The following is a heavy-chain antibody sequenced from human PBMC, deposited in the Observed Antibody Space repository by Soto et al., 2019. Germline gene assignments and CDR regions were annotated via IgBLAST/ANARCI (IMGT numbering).Heavy chain of an antibody. V-gene: IGHV3-64D*06. Sequence: GGSLRLSCSVSGFTFSNYAMHWVRQAPGEGLEYVSGITSDGDNTYHADSVKGRFTISRDNSKNTLYLQMSSLRVEDTAIYYCVKGNQLLRYYFEFWGQGTLVTVS. CDR3: VKGNQLLRYYFEF. CDR2: ITSDGDNT. J-gene: IGHJ4*02. CDR1: GFTFSNYA. D-gene: IGHD3-9*01.